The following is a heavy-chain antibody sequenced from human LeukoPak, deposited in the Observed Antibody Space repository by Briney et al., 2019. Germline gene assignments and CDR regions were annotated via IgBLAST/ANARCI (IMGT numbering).Heavy chain of an antibody. J-gene: IGHJ4*02. Sequence: PSETLSLTCTVSDYSISSGYGYYWGWIRQPSGKGLEWIGNIYHSGITYYNHFNSSLKSRVTISIDTSKNQFSLRLTSVTAADTAVYFCATLVSTRYYFDYWGQGTLVTVSS. CDR1: DYSISSGYGYY. CDR2: IYHSGIT. CDR3: ATLVSTRYYFDY. D-gene: IGHD5/OR15-5a*01. V-gene: IGHV4-38-2*02.